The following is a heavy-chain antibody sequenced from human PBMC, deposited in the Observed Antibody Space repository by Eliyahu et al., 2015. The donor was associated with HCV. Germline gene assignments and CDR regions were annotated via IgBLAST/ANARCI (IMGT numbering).Heavy chain of an antibody. Sequence: QVQLQESGPGLVKPSETLSXTCTVSGGSISSYYWSWIRQPPGKGLEWIGYIYYSGSTNYNPSLKSRVTISVDTSKNQFSLKLSSVTAADTAVYYCARGPTTVTLHYWGQGTLVTVSS. V-gene: IGHV4-59*01. CDR2: IYYSGST. CDR1: GGSISSYY. CDR3: ARGPTTVTLHY. D-gene: IGHD4-17*01. J-gene: IGHJ4*02.